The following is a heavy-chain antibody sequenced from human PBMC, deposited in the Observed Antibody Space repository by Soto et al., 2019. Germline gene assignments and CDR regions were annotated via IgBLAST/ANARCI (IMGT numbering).Heavy chain of an antibody. Sequence: EVQLVESGGGLVQPGGSLRLSCAASGFTFSSYSMNWVRQAPGKGLEGVSYMSSSSSTIYYADSVKGRFTISRDNAKNSLYLQMNSLRAEDTAVYYCAREADILNWFDPWGQGTLVTVSS. V-gene: IGHV3-48*01. CDR2: MSSSSSTI. D-gene: IGHD3-9*01. CDR1: GFTFSSYS. J-gene: IGHJ5*02. CDR3: AREADILNWFDP.